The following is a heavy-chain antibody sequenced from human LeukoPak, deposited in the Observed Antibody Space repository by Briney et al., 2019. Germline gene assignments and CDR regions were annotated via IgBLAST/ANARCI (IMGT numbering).Heavy chain of an antibody. D-gene: IGHD1-1*01. V-gene: IGHV3-30*02. CDR1: GFTFSSYG. CDR3: EKDSWNDRSFFDF. J-gene: IGHJ4*02. Sequence: GGSLRLSCAASGFTFSSYGMHWVRQAPGKGLEWVAFIRYDGSNKYYADSVKGRFTISRDDSKNTLYLQMNSLEAEDADLYYCEKDSWNDRSFFDFWGQGTLVTVSS. CDR2: IRYDGSNK.